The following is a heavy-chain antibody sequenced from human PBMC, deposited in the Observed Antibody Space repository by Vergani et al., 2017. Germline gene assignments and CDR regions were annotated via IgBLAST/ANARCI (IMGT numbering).Heavy chain of an antibody. CDR1: GGSISSSNW. Sequence: QLQLQESGPGLVKPPGTLSLTCAVSGGSISSSNWWSWVRQPPGKGLEWIGEIYHSGSTNYNPSLKSRVTISVDKSKNQFSLKLSSVTAADTAVYYCAREGDYYDSSGYPNYFDYWGQGTLVTVSS. CDR3: AREGDYYDSSGYPNYFDY. D-gene: IGHD3-22*01. J-gene: IGHJ4*02. V-gene: IGHV4-4*03. CDR2: IYHSGST.